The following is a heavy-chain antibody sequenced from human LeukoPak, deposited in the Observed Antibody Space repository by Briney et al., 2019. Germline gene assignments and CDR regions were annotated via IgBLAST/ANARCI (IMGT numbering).Heavy chain of an antibody. J-gene: IGHJ3*02. CDR2: ISWNSGSI. CDR1: GFPFSLHY. D-gene: IGHD6-19*01. CDR3: AKDIGVAVDHDAFDI. Sequence: SGGSLRLSCAVSGFPFSLHYVTWVRQAPGKGLEWVSGISWNSGSIGYADSVKGRFTISRDNAKNSLYLQMNSLRAEDTALYYCAKDIGVAVDHDAFDIWGQGTMVTVSS. V-gene: IGHV3-9*01.